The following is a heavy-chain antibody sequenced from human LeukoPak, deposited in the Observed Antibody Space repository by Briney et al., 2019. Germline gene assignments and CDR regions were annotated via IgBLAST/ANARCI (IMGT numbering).Heavy chain of an antibody. Sequence: PSETLSLTCAVSGGSISSSNWWSWVRQPPGKGLEWIGEIYHSGSTNYNPSLKSRVTISVDKSKNQFSLKLSSVTAADTAVYYCARAWNVDLAITYYYYYYYMDVWGKGTTVTVSS. V-gene: IGHV4-4*02. J-gene: IGHJ6*03. CDR2: IYHSGST. D-gene: IGHD3-22*01. CDR3: ARAWNVDLAITYYYYYYYMDV. CDR1: GGSISSSNW.